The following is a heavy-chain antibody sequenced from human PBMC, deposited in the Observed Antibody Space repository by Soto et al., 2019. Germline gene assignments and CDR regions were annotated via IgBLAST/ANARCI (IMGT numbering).Heavy chain of an antibody. D-gene: IGHD3-22*01. V-gene: IGHV3-11*01. J-gene: IGHJ4*02. Sequence: LSLTCAVSGGSISSGGYSWSWIRQAPGKGLEWVSYISSSGSTIYYADSVKGRFTISRDNAKNSLYLQMNSLRAEDTAVYYCARSHLYYDSSGYPDYWGQGTLVTVSS. CDR3: ARSHLYYDSSGYPDY. CDR1: GGSISSGGYS. CDR2: ISSSGSTI.